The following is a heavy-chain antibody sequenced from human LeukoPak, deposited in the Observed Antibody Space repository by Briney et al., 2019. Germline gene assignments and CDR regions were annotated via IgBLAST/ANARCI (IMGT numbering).Heavy chain of an antibody. D-gene: IGHD6-13*01. V-gene: IGHV3-7*01. CDR2: IKQDGSEK. CDR3: ARGKAAGTNYNYYMDV. CDR1: GFTFSSYW. Sequence: GGSLRLSCAASGFTFSSYWMSWVREAPGNGLKWLANIKQDGSEKYYVDSVKGRFTISRDNAKNSLYLQMNSLRAEDTAVYYCARGKAAGTNYNYYMDVWGKGTTVTVSS. J-gene: IGHJ6*03.